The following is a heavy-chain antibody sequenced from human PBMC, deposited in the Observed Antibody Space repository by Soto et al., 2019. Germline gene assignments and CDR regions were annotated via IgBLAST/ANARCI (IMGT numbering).Heavy chain of an antibody. CDR1: GGTFSSYD. CDR2: IIPIFGTA. CDR3: ARYRSLVERATVLPLDV. D-gene: IGHD4-4*01. Sequence: SVKVSSKASGGTFSSYDISWVRQAPGQELEWMRGIIPIFGTANYAQKFQGRVTITADESTSTAYMELSSPRSEDTAVYYFARYRSLVERATVLPLDVLGQGTTVTVSS. V-gene: IGHV1-69*13. J-gene: IGHJ6*02.